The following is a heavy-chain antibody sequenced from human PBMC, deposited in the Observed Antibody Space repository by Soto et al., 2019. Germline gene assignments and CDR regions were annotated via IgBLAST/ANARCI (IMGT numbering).Heavy chain of an antibody. CDR3: AKDQEPISKIPDGCFDY. Sequence: QVQLVESGGGVVQPGRSLRLSCAASGFTFGRYGLHWVRQAPGRGLEWVAVISYDGSEEYYADSVKGRFTISRDNSKNTLYLQMNSLRGDDTAVYYCAKDQEPISKIPDGCFDYWGPGTLVSVSS. CDR2: ISYDGSEE. V-gene: IGHV3-30*18. J-gene: IGHJ4*02. D-gene: IGHD3-22*01. CDR1: GFTFGRYG.